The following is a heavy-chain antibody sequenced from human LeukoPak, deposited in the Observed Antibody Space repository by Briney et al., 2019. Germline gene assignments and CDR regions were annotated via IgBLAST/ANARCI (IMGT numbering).Heavy chain of an antibody. CDR2: INTSGGST. V-gene: IGHV1-46*01. J-gene: IGHJ4*02. Sequence: GASVKVSWKASGYTFTSYYMHWVRPAPGQGLEWMGIINTSGGSTSYAQKFQGRATMTRDTSTSTVYIEMSSLRSEDTAVYCCARDQEALDYWGQGTLVTVSS. CDR3: ARDQEALDY. CDR1: GYTFTSYY.